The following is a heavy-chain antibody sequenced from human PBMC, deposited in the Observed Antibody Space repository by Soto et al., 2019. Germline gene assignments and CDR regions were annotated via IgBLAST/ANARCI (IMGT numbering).Heavy chain of an antibody. CDR2: ISAYNGNT. D-gene: IGHD3-16*01. CDR1: GYTFTSYC. V-gene: IGHV1-18*04. J-gene: IGHJ4*02. CDR3: ARYHGPYDYVWGTMGY. Sequence: ASVKVSCKASGYTFTSYCISWVRQAPGQGLEWMGWISAYNGNTNYAQKLQGRVTMTTDTSTSTAYMELRSLRSDDTAVYYCARYHGPYDYVWGTMGYWGQGTLVTVSS.